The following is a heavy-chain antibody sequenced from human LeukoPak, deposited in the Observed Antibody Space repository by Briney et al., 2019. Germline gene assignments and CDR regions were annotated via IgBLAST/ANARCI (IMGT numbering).Heavy chain of an antibody. CDR2: ISSGGST. J-gene: IGHJ4*02. V-gene: IGHV3-66*01. Sequence: PGGSLRLSCAASGLTVSSNYMSWVRQAPGKGLEWVSLISSGGSTYYADSVRDRFTISRDNSKNTLYLQMNNLRAEDTAVYYCARDWGNWNYDYWGQGSLVTVSS. CDR3: ARDWGNWNYDY. CDR1: GLTVSSNY. D-gene: IGHD1-7*01.